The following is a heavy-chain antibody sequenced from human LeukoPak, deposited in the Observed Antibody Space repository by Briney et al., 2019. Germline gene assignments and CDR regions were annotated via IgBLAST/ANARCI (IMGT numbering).Heavy chain of an antibody. D-gene: IGHD6-19*01. CDR3: ARDGGSGWSSAFLDH. CDR1: GFTFSSYS. Sequence: GSLRLSCAASGFTFSSYSMNWVRQAPGKGLEWVSSISSSSSTIYYADSVKGRFTISRDNAKNSLYLQMNSLRAEDTAVYYCARDGGSGWSSAFLDHWGQGTLVTVSS. CDR2: ISSSSSTI. V-gene: IGHV3-48*04. J-gene: IGHJ4*02.